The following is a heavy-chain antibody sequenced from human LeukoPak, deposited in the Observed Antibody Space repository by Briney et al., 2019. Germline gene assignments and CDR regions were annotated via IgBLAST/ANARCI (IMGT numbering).Heavy chain of an antibody. Sequence: AETLSLTCTVSGGSISSYYRSWIRQPPGKGLEWIGYIYYSGSTNYNPSLKSRVTISVDTSKNQFSLKLSSVTAADTAVYYCARDEVAAAGGGTYYYYYMDVWGKGTTVTVSS. J-gene: IGHJ6*03. V-gene: IGHV4-59*01. CDR1: GGSISSYY. CDR2: IYYSGST. CDR3: ARDEVAAAGGGTYYYYYMDV. D-gene: IGHD6-13*01.